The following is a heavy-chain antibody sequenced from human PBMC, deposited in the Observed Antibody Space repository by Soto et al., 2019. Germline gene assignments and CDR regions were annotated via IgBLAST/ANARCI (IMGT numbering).Heavy chain of an antibody. Sequence: LSLPCAASGFTVRSSSINWGRQAPGKGLEWVSSISSSSSYIYYADSVKGRFTISRDNAKNSLYLQMNSLRAEDTAVYYCARVQMAGPFDYWGQGTLVTVSS. J-gene: IGHJ4*02. CDR3: ARVQMAGPFDY. CDR2: ISSSSSYI. CDR1: GFTVRSSS. D-gene: IGHD6-19*01. V-gene: IGHV3-21*01.